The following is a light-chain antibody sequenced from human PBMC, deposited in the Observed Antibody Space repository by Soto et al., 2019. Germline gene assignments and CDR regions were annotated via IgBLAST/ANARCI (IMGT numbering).Light chain of an antibody. Sequence: EIVLTQSPATLSLSPGERATLSCRASQSVASFLAWYQQKPGQAPRLLIYDASHRTAGIPARFSGSGSGTDFTLTINSLEPEDFAVYYCQQRNVWPPITFGQGTRLEIK. CDR2: DAS. J-gene: IGKJ5*01. CDR3: QQRNVWPPIT. V-gene: IGKV3-11*01. CDR1: QSVASF.